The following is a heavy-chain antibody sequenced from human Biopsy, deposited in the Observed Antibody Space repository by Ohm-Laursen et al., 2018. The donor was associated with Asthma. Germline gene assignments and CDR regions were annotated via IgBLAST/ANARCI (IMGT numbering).Heavy chain of an antibody. CDR1: GSSMSSSSYY. CDR3: ARHWDWGSFFDY. D-gene: IGHD7-27*01. V-gene: IGHV4-39*01. CDR2: ISYTGSA. Sequence: SQTLSLTCTVSGSSMSSSSYYWGWIRQPPGKGLEWMGSISYTGSAYHNPSLKSRVTISVDTSKNHFSLKLSSVTAADTAVYYCARHWDWGSFFDYWGQGTPVTVSS. J-gene: IGHJ4*02.